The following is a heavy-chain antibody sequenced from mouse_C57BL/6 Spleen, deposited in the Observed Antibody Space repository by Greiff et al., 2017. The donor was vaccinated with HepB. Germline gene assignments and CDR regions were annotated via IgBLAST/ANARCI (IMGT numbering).Heavy chain of an antibody. CDR1: GYAFSSSW. V-gene: IGHV1-82*01. CDR3: ARSYYYGYY. CDR2: IYPGDGDT. Sequence: QVQFQQSGPELVKPGASVKISCKASGYAFSSSWMNWVKQRPGKGLEWIGRIYPGDGDTNYNGKFKGKATLTADKSSSTAYMQLSSLTSEDSAVYFCARSYYYGYYWGQGTTLTVSS. J-gene: IGHJ2*01. D-gene: IGHD1-1*01.